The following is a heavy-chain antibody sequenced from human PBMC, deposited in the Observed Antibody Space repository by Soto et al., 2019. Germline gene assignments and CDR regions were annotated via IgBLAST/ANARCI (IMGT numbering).Heavy chain of an antibody. CDR3: ARSRIVGASDSCDI. Sequence: GESLKISCTGSGYMFRSYWTAWVRQIPWKGLEWMGLIYPGDSDTRYSPSFQGQVTISVDKSINTAHLQWSGLKASDTAMYYCARSRIVGASDSCDIWGKGTMISISS. CDR1: GYMFRSYW. J-gene: IGHJ3*02. D-gene: IGHD1-26*01. V-gene: IGHV5-51*01. CDR2: IYPGDSDT.